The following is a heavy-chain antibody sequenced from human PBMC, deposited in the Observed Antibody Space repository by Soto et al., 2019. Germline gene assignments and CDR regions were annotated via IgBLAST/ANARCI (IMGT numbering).Heavy chain of an antibody. J-gene: IGHJ6*02. Sequence: QVQLQQWGAGLLKPSETLSLTCAVYGGSFTGYYWSWIRQPPGKGLEWIGETNHRGSTNYNPSLKSRVTISVDTSKNQFSLNLNSVTAADTAVYYCARGSRVKIPAASGRDYYYHGLDVWGQGTAVTVSS. CDR1: GGSFTGYY. V-gene: IGHV4-34*01. CDR3: ARGSRVKIPAASGRDYYYHGLDV. D-gene: IGHD6-25*01. CDR2: TNHRGST.